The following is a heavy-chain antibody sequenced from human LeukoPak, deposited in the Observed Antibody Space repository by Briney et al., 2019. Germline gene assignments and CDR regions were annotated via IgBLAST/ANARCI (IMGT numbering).Heavy chain of an antibody. J-gene: IGHJ4*02. CDR1: GFTFDDHA. CDR3: ARDRGPAAIPVFDY. CDR2: INWNGGST. Sequence: GGSLRLSCAASGFTFDDHAMSWVRQAPGKGLEWVSGINWNGGSTGYADSVKGRFTISRDNAKNSLYLQMNSLRAEDTALYYCARDRGPAAIPVFDYWGQGTLVTVSS. D-gene: IGHD2-2*02. V-gene: IGHV3-20*04.